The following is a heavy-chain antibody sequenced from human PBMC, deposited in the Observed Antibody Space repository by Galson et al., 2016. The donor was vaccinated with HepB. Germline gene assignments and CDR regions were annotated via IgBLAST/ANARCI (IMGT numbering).Heavy chain of an antibody. Sequence: SETLSLTCTVSGGSISGSDHYWSWIRQPPGKGLEWIGNIFYRGSSYRTPSLESRLTISVDTSKNHFSLRLRSVTAADTAIYYCARHDRTLGNWDWYLDLWGRGTLVTVSS. CDR1: GGSISGSDHY. CDR2: IFYRGSS. V-gene: IGHV4-39*07. CDR3: ARHDRTLGNWDWYLDL. J-gene: IGHJ2*01. D-gene: IGHD1-7*01.